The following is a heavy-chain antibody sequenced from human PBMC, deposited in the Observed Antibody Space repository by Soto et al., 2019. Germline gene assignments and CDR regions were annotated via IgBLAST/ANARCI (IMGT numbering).Heavy chain of an antibody. Sequence: QVQLQESGPGLVKPSETLSLACTVSGGSISPYYWSWIRQPPGKGLEWIGYVYYSGNTNYNPSLESRVTISVETSRNRFSLNLTSATAADTAVYYCARKRAAASYAHYYLDVWGRGTAVTVSS. V-gene: IGHV4-59*01. CDR1: GGSISPYY. CDR3: ARKRAAASYAHYYLDV. CDR2: VYYSGNT. J-gene: IGHJ6*03. D-gene: IGHD6-13*01.